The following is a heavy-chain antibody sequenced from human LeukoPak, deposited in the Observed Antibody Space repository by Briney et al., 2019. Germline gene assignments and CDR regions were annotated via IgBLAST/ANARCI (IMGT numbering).Heavy chain of an antibody. Sequence: PSETLSLTCAVYGGPFSGYYWSWIRQPPGKGLEWIGEINHSGSTNYNPSLKSRVTISVDTSKNQFSLKLSSVTAADTAVYYCARRRRPNYYGSGSYSPFDYWGQGTLVTVSS. CDR2: INHSGST. J-gene: IGHJ4*02. CDR1: GGPFSGYY. CDR3: ARRRRPNYYGSGSYSPFDY. D-gene: IGHD3-10*01. V-gene: IGHV4-34*01.